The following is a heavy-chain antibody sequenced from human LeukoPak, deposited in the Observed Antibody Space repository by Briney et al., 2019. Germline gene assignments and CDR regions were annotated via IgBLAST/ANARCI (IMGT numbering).Heavy chain of an antibody. CDR3: AKDESPRIAADNY. D-gene: IGHD6-25*01. CDR1: GFAVSSNY. V-gene: IGHV3-53*01. CDR2: IYSGGST. J-gene: IGHJ4*02. Sequence: GGSLRLSCAASGFAVSSNYMNWVRQAPGKGLEWVSVIYSGGSTYYADSVKGRFTISRDNSKNTLYLQMNSLRAEDTAVYYCAKDESPRIAADNYWGQGTLVTVSS.